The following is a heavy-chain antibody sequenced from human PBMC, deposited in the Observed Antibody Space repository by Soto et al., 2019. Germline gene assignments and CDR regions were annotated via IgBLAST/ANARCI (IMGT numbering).Heavy chain of an antibody. Sequence: EVQLVESGGGLVQPGRSLRLSCAAPGFTLDDYARHWVRQAPGKGLEWVSGISWNSGSIGYADSVKGRFTISRDNAKNSLYLQMNSLRAEDTALYYCAKDSAGDREGYFDLWGRGTLVTVSS. CDR2: ISWNSGSI. CDR3: AKDSAGDREGYFDL. J-gene: IGHJ2*01. D-gene: IGHD7-27*01. V-gene: IGHV3-9*01. CDR1: GFTLDDYA.